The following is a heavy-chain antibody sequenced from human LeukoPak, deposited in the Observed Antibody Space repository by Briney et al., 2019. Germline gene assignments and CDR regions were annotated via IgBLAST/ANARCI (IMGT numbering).Heavy chain of an antibody. CDR2: TYYRTKWHN. V-gene: IGHV6-1*01. J-gene: IGHJ6*02. Sequence: SQTLSLTCAISGDSVSSNSAAWNWIRQSPSRGLERLGRTYYRTKWHNEYAVSVKSRVTINPDTSKNQFSLQLNSVPPEDTAVYYCARVGYSSVWTPFAMDVWGQGTTVTVSS. D-gene: IGHD6-19*01. CDR1: GDSVSSNSAA. CDR3: ARVGYSSVWTPFAMDV.